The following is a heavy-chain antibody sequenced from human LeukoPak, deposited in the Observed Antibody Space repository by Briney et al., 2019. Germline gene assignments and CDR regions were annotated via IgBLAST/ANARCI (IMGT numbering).Heavy chain of an antibody. J-gene: IGHJ4*02. CDR2: ISGSGDST. CDR3: AKAEDIVVVPAAGDY. V-gene: IGHV3-23*01. CDR1: GFTFSSYA. Sequence: GGSLRLSCAASGFTFSSYAMSWVRQAPGKGLEWVSAISGSGDSTYYGDSVKGRFTISRDNSKNTLYLQMNSLRAGDTAVYYCAKAEDIVVVPAAGDYWGQGTLVTVSS. D-gene: IGHD2-2*01.